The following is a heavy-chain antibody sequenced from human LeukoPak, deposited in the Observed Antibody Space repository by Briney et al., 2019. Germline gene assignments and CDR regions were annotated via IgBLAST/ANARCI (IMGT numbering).Heavy chain of an antibody. Sequence: ASVKVSCKASGYTLTELSMHWVRQAPGKGLEWMGGFDPEDGETIYAQKFQGRVTMNEDTSTDTAYMELSSLRSEDKAVYYCATDLSGTYGFWWGQGTLVTVSS. V-gene: IGHV1-24*01. CDR2: FDPEDGET. CDR1: GYTLTELS. D-gene: IGHD1-26*01. J-gene: IGHJ4*02. CDR3: ATDLSGTYGFW.